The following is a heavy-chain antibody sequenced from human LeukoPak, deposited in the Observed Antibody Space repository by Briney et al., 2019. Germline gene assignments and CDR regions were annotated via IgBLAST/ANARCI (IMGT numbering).Heavy chain of an antibody. CDR3: ARGVGYSYGYPFGAAGGD. V-gene: IGHV1-2*02. CDR1: GYTFTGYY. Sequence: ASVKVSCKASGYTFTGYYMHWVRQAPGQGLEWMGWINPNSGGTNYAQKFQGRVTMTRDTSISTAYMELSRLRSDDTAVYYCARGVGYSYGYPFGAAGGDWGQGTLVTVSS. J-gene: IGHJ4*02. CDR2: INPNSGGT. D-gene: IGHD5-18*01.